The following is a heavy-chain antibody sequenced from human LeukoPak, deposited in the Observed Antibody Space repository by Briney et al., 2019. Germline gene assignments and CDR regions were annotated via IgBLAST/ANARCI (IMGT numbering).Heavy chain of an antibody. CDR3: ARGDGVIMNY. J-gene: IGHJ4*02. V-gene: IGHV3-74*01. CDR2: IKTDGSST. D-gene: IGHD3-10*01. Sequence: PGGSLRLSCAGSGDSWMHWVRQVPGKGLVWVSRIKTDGSSTSYADPVKGRFTISNDNAENTLYLQMNGLRAEDTAVYYCARGDGVIMNYWGQGTLVTVSP. CDR1: GDSW.